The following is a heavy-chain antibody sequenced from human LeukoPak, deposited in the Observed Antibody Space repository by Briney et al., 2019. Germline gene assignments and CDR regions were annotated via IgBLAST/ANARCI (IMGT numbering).Heavy chain of an antibody. CDR2: INHSGSS. V-gene: IGHV4-34*01. Sequence: SETLSLTCAVYGGSFSGYYWSWIRQPPGKGLEWIGEINHSGSSNYTPSLKSRLSIAVDTSENQFSLKLSSVTAADTAGYYCGRNPGRYYFSYRGQGTMVTVS. CDR3: GRNPGRYYFSY. CDR1: GGSFSGYY. J-gene: IGHJ4*02. D-gene: IGHD1-14*01.